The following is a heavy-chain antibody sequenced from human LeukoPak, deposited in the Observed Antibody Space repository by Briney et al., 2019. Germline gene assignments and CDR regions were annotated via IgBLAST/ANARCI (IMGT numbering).Heavy chain of an antibody. J-gene: IGHJ4*02. D-gene: IGHD4-11*01. V-gene: IGHV3-21*01. CDR3: VRLYDDYTNGHFDS. CDR1: GFSFSGYN. Sequence: PGGTLRLSCAASGFSFSGYNMNWVRQAPGKGLEWVSSISSSSSYIYYADSLKGRFTISRDNTKNSLYLQMNSLRAEDTAVYYCVRLYDDYTNGHFDSWGQGTLVTVSS. CDR2: ISSSSSYI.